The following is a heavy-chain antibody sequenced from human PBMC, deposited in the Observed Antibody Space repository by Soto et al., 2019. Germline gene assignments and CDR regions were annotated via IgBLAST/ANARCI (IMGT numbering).Heavy chain of an antibody. D-gene: IGHD2-8*01. CDR3: AKDTLYPVVSYFYYGLDV. CDR1: EFVFSDYG. V-gene: IGHV3-30*18. Sequence: QGQLVESGGGVVQTGQSLRLSCAASEFVFSDYGLHWVRQAPGKGLEWVAAISFDGANHFYADSVRGRFTISRDNSNNTLYLRMKSLRPEDSAVYFCAKDTLYPVVSYFYYGLDVWGQGTTVTVSS. J-gene: IGHJ6*02. CDR2: ISFDGANH.